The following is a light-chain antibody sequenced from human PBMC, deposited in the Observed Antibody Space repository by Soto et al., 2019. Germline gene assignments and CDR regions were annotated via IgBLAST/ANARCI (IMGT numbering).Light chain of an antibody. CDR3: QQRNDWPWT. V-gene: IGKV3-11*01. Sequence: EIVLTQSPAPLSLSPGERATLSCRASQSVSVYLAWYQQKPGQAPRLLISDASDRAAGVPVRFSGSGSGTDCTLTISSLEPEDVAVYFCQQRNDWPWTFGQGTKVDI. J-gene: IGKJ1*01. CDR2: DAS. CDR1: QSVSVY.